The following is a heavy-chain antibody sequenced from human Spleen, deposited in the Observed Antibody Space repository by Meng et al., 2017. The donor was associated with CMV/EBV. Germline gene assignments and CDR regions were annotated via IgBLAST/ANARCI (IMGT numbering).Heavy chain of an antibody. J-gene: IGHJ4*02. Sequence: SETLSLTCTVSGGSISSYYWSWIRQPPGKGLEWIGYMYYSGSTNYNPSLKSRVTISVDTSKNQFSLKLSSVTAADTAMYYCARGPYASQSDYWGQGTLVTVSS. CDR3: ARGPYASQSDY. CDR2: MYYSGST. V-gene: IGHV4-59*01. D-gene: IGHD2-2*01. CDR1: GGSISSYY.